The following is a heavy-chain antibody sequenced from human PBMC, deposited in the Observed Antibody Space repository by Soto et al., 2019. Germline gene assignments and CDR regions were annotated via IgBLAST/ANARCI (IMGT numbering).Heavy chain of an antibody. V-gene: IGHV4-31*03. Sequence: QVQLQESGPGLVKPSQTLSLTCTVSGGSISSGGYYWSWIRQHPGKGLEWIGYIYYSGSTYYNPSLKSRVTLSVDTSKNPFSLKLSSVTAADTAVYYCAKMTTVRTYGMDVWGQGTTVTVSS. CDR2: IYYSGST. CDR1: GGSISSGGYY. J-gene: IGHJ6*02. CDR3: AKMTTVRTYGMDV. D-gene: IGHD4-17*01.